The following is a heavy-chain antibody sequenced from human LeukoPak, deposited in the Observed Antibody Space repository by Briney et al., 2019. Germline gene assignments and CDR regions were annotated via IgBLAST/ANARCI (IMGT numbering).Heavy chain of an antibody. CDR3: ARGKGYSYGIDY. D-gene: IGHD5-18*01. J-gene: IGHJ4*02. Sequence: PSETLSLTCTVSGGSVSSGDYYWSWIRQAPGKGLEWIGHIYNSGSTHYNPSLKSRVTISSDTSKNQFSLKLSSVTAADTAVYYCARGKGYSYGIDYWGQGTLVTVSS. V-gene: IGHV4-30-4*01. CDR2: IYNSGST. CDR1: GGSVSSGDYY.